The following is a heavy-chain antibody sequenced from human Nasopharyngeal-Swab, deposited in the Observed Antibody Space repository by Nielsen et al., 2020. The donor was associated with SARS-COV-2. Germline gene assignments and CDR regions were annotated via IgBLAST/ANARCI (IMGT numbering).Heavy chain of an antibody. CDR1: GFTFSSYG. V-gene: IGHV3-30*18. CDR3: AKDFSLSAFMVADMGFDY. D-gene: IGHD2/OR15-2a*01. J-gene: IGHJ4*02. CDR2: ISYDGSNK. Sequence: GGSLRLSCAASGFTFSSYGMHWVRQAPGKGLEWVALISYDGSNKYYADSVKGRLTISRDNSKNTLYLQMNSLRAEDTAVYYCAKDFSLSAFMVADMGFDYWGQGTLVTVSS.